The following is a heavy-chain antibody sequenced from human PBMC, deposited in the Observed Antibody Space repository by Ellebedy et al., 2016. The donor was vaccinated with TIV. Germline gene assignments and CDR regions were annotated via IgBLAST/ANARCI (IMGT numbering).Heavy chain of an antibody. Sequence: GGSLRLSXAASGFTFSNAWMSWVRQAPGKGLEWVGRIKSKTDGGTTDYAAPVKGRFTISRDDSKNTLYLQMNSLKTEDTAVYYCTTSADCSSTSCYTGIDYWGQGTLVTVSS. CDR1: GFTFSNAW. CDR3: TTSADCSSTSCYTGIDY. D-gene: IGHD2-2*02. J-gene: IGHJ4*02. CDR2: IKSKTDGGTT. V-gene: IGHV3-15*01.